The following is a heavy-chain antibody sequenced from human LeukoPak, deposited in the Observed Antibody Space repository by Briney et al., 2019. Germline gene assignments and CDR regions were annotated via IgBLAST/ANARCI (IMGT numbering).Heavy chain of an antibody. CDR3: ARLLGYPDWFDP. Sequence: SETLSLTCTVSGGSISSSSSCWGWIRQPPGKGLEWIGSIYYSGSTYYNPSLKSRVTISVDTSKNQFSLKLSSVTAADTAVYYCARLLGYPDWFDPWGQGTLVTVSS. D-gene: IGHD2-15*01. J-gene: IGHJ5*02. CDR1: GGSISSSSSC. CDR2: IYYSGST. V-gene: IGHV4-39*01.